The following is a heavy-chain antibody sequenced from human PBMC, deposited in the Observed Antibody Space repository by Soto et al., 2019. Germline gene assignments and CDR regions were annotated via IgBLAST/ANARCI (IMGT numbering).Heavy chain of an antibody. CDR3: ARDLTEGYYYYGMDV. CDR2: IDPSDSYT. V-gene: IGHV5-10-1*01. Sequence: WESLKISCNGSGYSFTSYWISWVRQMPGKGLEWMGRIDPSDSYTNYSPSFQGHVTISADKSISTAYLQLSSMKASDTAMYYCARDLTEGYYYYGMDVWGQGTTVTVSS. CDR1: GYSFTSYW. J-gene: IGHJ6*02. D-gene: IGHD3-9*01.